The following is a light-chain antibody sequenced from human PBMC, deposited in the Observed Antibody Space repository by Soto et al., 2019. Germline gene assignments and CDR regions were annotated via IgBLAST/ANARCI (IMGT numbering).Light chain of an antibody. CDR3: QQSYSTPWT. CDR2: AAS. V-gene: IGKV1-39*01. J-gene: IGKJ1*01. CDR1: QSISSY. Sequence: DIQLTQSPSFLSAXVXXXXXXXXXASQSISSYLNWYQQKPGKAPKLLIYAASSLQSGVPSRFSGSGSGTDFTLTISSLQPEDFATYYCQQSYSTPWTFGQGTKVDIK.